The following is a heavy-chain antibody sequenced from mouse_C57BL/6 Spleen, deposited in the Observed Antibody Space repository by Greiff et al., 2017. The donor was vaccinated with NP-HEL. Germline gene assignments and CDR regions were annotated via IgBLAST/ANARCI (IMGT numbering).Heavy chain of an antibody. CDR1: GFTFSSYG. CDR3: ARQWGLRVDY. CDR2: ISSGGSYT. V-gene: IGHV5-6*01. Sequence: EVQVVESGGDLVKPGGSLKLSCAASGFTFSSYGMSWVRQTPDKRLEWVATISSGGSYTYYPDSVKGRFTISRDNAKNTLYLQMSSLKSEDTAMYYCARQWGLRVDYWGQGTTLTVSS. J-gene: IGHJ2*01. D-gene: IGHD2-4*01.